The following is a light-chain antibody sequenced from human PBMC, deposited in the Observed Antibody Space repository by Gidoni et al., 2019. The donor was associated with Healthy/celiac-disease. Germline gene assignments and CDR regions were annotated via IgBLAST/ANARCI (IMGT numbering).Light chain of an antibody. CDR3: RMSYRTLVT. J-gene: IGKJ1*01. CDR1: QSISSY. Sequence: DIQMTQSPSSLSASVGDRVTITFRARQSISSYLNRYQQKPGKDPTRLIYAASSLQSGVPSRWSGSGAGTDYTLTKSSMQHEEVATYYCRMSYRTLVTFGQGTKVEIK. V-gene: IGKV1-39*01. CDR2: AAS.